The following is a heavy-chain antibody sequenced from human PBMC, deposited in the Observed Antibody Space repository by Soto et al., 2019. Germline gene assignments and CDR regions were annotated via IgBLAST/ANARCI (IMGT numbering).Heavy chain of an antibody. V-gene: IGHV4-39*01. D-gene: IGHD3-10*01. CDR1: GTSISSTFW. CDR3: VRQFSYGSGSYYDY. Sequence: PSETLSLTCAVSGTSISSTFWWTWVRQTPGKGLEWIGSIYYSGRTYYNPSLKSRVTTSVDTTKNQFSLKLTSVTAADTAVYYCVRQFSYGSGSYYDYWGQGTLVTVSS. J-gene: IGHJ4*02. CDR2: IYYSGRT.